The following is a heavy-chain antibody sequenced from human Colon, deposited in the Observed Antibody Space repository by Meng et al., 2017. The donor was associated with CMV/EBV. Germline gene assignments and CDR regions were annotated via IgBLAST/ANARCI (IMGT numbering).Heavy chain of an antibody. CDR1: GFIFTLYD. CDR2: IRYDGGYA. D-gene: IGHD2-15*01. Sequence: GESLKISCAASGFIFTLYDMHWVRQAPGKGLEWVAFIRYDGGYAYYTDSVKGRFTVSRDNDRNIIYLQMNNLRDEDTAVYYCTRDTPHNAFDPWGQGALVTVSS. J-gene: IGHJ5*02. CDR3: TRDTPHNAFDP. V-gene: IGHV3-30*02.